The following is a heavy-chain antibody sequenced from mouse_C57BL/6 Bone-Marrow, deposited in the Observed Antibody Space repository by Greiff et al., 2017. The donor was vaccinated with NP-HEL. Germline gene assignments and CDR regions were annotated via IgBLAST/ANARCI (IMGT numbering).Heavy chain of an antibody. CDR2: IYPGSGST. J-gene: IGHJ2*01. V-gene: IGHV1-55*01. CDR3: ARSRGITTDYFDY. CDR1: GYTFTSYW. D-gene: IGHD1-1*01. Sequence: VQLQQPGAELVKPGASVKMSCKASGYTFTSYWLTWVKQRPGQGLEWIGDIYPGSGSTNYNEKFKSKATLTVDTSSSTAYMQLSSLTSEDSAVYYCARSRGITTDYFDYWGQGTTLTVSS.